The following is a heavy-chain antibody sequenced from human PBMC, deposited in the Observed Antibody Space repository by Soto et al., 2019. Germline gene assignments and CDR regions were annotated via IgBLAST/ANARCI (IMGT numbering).Heavy chain of an antibody. V-gene: IGHV1-18*01. D-gene: IGHD6-6*01. CDR1: GYTFTSYG. J-gene: IGHJ3*02. Sequence: QVQLVQSGAEVKKPGASVKVSCKASGYTFTSYGISWVRQAPGQGLEWMGWISAYNGNTNYAQKLQGRVTMTTDTSTSTAYMELRSLRSDDTAVYYFAREVRDRYSRSSNAFDIWGQGTMVTVSS. CDR2: ISAYNGNT. CDR3: AREVRDRYSRSSNAFDI.